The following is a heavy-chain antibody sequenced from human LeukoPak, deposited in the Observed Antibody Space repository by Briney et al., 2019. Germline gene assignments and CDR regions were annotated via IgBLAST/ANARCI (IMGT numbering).Heavy chain of an antibody. CDR2: IKQDGSEK. CDR3: ARLALWFGELLPDY. D-gene: IGHD3-10*01. Sequence: GGSLRLSCAASGFTVSSNYMSWVRQAPGKGLEWVANIKQDGSEKYYVDSVKGRFTISRDNAKNSLYLQMNSLRAEDTAVYYCARLALWFGELLPDYWGQGTLVTVSS. V-gene: IGHV3-7*01. CDR1: GFTVSSNY. J-gene: IGHJ4*02.